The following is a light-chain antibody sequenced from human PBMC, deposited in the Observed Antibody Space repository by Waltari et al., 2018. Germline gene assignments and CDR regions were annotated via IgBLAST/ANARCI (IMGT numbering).Light chain of an antibody. CDR2: KDT. CDR3: QSADSSGTYEV. J-gene: IGLJ1*01. CDR1: ALPKQV. V-gene: IGLV3-25*03. Sequence: SYELTQPPSVSVSPGQTARIPCSGDALPKQVAYWYQQKPGQAPVVVIYKDTERLSGIPERFSGSSSGTTVTLTISGVQAEDEADYYCQSADSSGTYEVFGTGTKVTVL.